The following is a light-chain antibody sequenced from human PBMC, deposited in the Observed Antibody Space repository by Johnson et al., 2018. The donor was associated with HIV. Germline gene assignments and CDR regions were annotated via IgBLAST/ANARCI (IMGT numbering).Light chain of an antibody. J-gene: IGLJ1*01. V-gene: IGLV1-51*01. Sequence: HSVLTQPPSVSAAPGQKVTISCSGSSSNIGNNYVSWYQQLPGRAPKLLIYDNNKRPSGIPDRFSGSKSGTSATLGITALQPGDEADYYCGTWDSSLRVGFFGTGTKVTVL. CDR1: SSNIGNNY. CDR2: DNN. CDR3: GTWDSSLRVGF.